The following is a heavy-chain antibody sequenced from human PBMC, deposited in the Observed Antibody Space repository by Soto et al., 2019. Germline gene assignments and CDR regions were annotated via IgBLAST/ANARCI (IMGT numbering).Heavy chain of an antibody. CDR2: IIPILGIA. V-gene: IGHV1-69*02. CDR1: GGTFSSYT. CDR3: ARGGGLLPLTFDY. Sequence: GASVKVSCKASGGTFSSYTISWVRQAPGQGLEWMGRIIPILGIANYAQKFQGRVTITADKSTSTAYMELSSLRSEDTAVYYCARGGGLLPLTFDYWGQGTLVTVSS. D-gene: IGHD2-15*01. J-gene: IGHJ4*02.